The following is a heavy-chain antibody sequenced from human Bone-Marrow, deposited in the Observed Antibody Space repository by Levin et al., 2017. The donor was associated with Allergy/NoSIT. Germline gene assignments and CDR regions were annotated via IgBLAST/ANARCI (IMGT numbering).Heavy chain of an antibody. CDR1: GFSLSTHGVG. D-gene: IGHD3-9*01. J-gene: IGHJ5*02. Sequence: SGPTLVKPTQTLTLTCAFSGFSLSTHGVGVAWIRQSPGKAMEWLAVIYWDDDRRYSPSLKSRLTITKDTSKNQVVLTMTNMAPADTATYHCAHRVFRNFDWDNGWFDPWGQGTLVTVPS. CDR2: IYWDDDR. V-gene: IGHV2-5*02. CDR3: AHRVFRNFDWDNGWFDP.